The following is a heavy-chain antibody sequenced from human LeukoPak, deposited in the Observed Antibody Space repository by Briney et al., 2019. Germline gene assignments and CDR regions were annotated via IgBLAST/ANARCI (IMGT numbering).Heavy chain of an antibody. D-gene: IGHD4-17*01. V-gene: IGHV4-59*01. CDR1: GGSFSGYY. Sequence: SETLSLTCAVYGGSFSGYYWSWIRQPPGKGLEWIGYIYYSGSTNYNPSLKSRVTISVDTSKNQFSLKLSSVTAADTAVYYCARRTTVTTFDYWGQGTLVTVSS. CDR2: IYYSGST. CDR3: ARRTTVTTFDY. J-gene: IGHJ4*02.